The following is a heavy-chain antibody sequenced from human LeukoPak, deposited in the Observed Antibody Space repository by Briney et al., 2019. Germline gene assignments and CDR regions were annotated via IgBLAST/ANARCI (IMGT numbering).Heavy chain of an antibody. CDR1: GFTFSTYA. CDR3: ARLYGSYPGWFDP. D-gene: IGHD2-15*01. J-gene: IGHJ5*02. V-gene: IGHV3-33*08. Sequence: GGSLRLSCGASGFTFSTYAMSWVRQAPGKGLEWVAVIWYDGSNKYYADSVKGRFTISRDNSKNTLYLQMNSLRAEDTAVYYCARLYGSYPGWFDPWGQGTLVTVSS. CDR2: IWYDGSNK.